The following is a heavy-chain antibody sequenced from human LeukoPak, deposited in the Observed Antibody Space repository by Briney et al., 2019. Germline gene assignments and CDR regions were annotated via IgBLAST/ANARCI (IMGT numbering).Heavy chain of an antibody. Sequence: SETLSLTCTVSDGSISIYYWSWIRLPPGKGLEYIGYVSYSGTTNYNPSLKSRLTISLDTSKNQISLRLSSVTAADTAVYYCARFRSAVAGTYNYYYLDVWGKGTTVTVSS. CDR2: VSYSGTT. V-gene: IGHV4-59*01. D-gene: IGHD6-19*01. CDR1: DGSISIYY. CDR3: ARFRSAVAGTYNYYYLDV. J-gene: IGHJ6*03.